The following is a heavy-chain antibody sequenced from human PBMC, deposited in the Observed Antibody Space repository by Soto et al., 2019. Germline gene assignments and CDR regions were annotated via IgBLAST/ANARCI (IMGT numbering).Heavy chain of an antibody. J-gene: IGHJ4*02. CDR3: LTSGGGL. CDR1: GFTFTYSW. V-gene: IGHV3-15*05. Sequence: GGFLRLSCAASGFTFTYSWMRWVRQAPGKGLEWVGHIKSKSNGETTDYTAPVQGRFTISRDDLKSTLYLQMNNLRTDDTALYFCLTSGGGLWGLGTLVPVSS. D-gene: IGHD2-8*02. CDR2: IKSKSNGETT.